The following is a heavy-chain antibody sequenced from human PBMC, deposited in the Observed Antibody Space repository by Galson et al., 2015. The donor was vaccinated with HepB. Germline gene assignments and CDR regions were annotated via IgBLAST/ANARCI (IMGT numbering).Heavy chain of an antibody. D-gene: IGHD6-13*01. Sequence: SLRLSCAASGFSFSTYGMHWVRQAPGKGLEWVAVIWYDGSNKFYGDSVKGRFTISRDNSKITLFLQMNSLRVEDTAVYYCARDVRIAATGTTQPWGMDVWGQGTTVTVSS. V-gene: IGHV3-33*01. CDR3: ARDVRIAATGTTQPWGMDV. CDR2: IWYDGSNK. J-gene: IGHJ6*02. CDR1: GFSFSTYG.